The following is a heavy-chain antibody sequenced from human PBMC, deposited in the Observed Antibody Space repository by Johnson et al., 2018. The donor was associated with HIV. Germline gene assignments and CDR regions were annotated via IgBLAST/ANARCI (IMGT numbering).Heavy chain of an antibody. Sequence: VQLVESGGGLVQPGGSLRLSCAASGFTLSSYAMSWVRQAPGKGLSCVSAISGSGGSTYYADSANGRFTISRDNSKNTLYLQMNSLRAEDTAVYYCAKDGHSYGRGPDAFDIWGQGTMVNVSS. CDR3: AKDGHSYGRGPDAFDI. D-gene: IGHD5-18*01. V-gene: IGHV3-23*04. CDR2: ISGSGGST. J-gene: IGHJ3*02. CDR1: GFTLSSYA.